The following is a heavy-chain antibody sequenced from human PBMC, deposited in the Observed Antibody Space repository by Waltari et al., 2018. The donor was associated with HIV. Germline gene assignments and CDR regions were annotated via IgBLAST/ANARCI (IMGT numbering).Heavy chain of an antibody. D-gene: IGHD6-6*01. CDR3: AIGTRPSEYNYHGMDV. J-gene: IGHJ6*02. CDR2: IIPIFGTP. Sequence: QVQLVQSGAEVKKPGSSLKVSCTAFGATFLNSALNWVRQAPGQGLEWIGGIIPIFGTPKYAQKLRGRVTIAADESTSTAYMELRSLRSDDTAVYYCAIGTRPSEYNYHGMDVWGHRTSVTVS. CDR1: GATFLNSA. V-gene: IGHV1-69*01.